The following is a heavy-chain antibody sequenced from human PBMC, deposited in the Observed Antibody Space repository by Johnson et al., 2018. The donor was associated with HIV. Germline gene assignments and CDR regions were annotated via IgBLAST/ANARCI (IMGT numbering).Heavy chain of an antibody. CDR3: VKGIDSSSWYAFDI. V-gene: IGHV3-7*01. CDR2: IKHDGSEK. Sequence: SGGGLVQPGGSLRLSCAASGFTFSSYWMSWVRQAPGKGLAWVANIKHDGSEKYYADSVKGRFTISRDNSKNTLYLQMNSLRAEDTAVYYCVKGIDSSSWYAFDIWGQGTMVTVSS. CDR1: GFTFSSYW. J-gene: IGHJ3*02. D-gene: IGHD6-13*01.